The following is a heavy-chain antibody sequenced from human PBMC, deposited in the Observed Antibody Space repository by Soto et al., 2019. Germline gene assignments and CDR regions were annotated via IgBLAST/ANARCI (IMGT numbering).Heavy chain of an antibody. J-gene: IGHJ5*02. CDR1: GFIFDNFG. CDR2: ISGSGFKK. D-gene: IGHD1-26*01. Sequence: GGSLGVSCSASGFIFDNFGMSWVRQAPGKGLEWISSISGSGFKKYYADSVKGRFTISRDNSKSTVYLELNNLSAEDTAVYHCAKNQGVELVPLATVDWFDPWGQGSVVPVSS. CDR3: AKNQGVELVPLATVDWFDP. V-gene: IGHV3-23*01.